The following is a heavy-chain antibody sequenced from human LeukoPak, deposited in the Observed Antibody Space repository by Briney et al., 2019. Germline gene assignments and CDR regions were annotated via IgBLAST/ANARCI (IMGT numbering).Heavy chain of an antibody. CDR3: AKARSGYDFDY. CDR1: GFTFSSYG. CDR2: IHFDGGYK. J-gene: IGHJ4*02. Sequence: GGSLRLSCAASGFTFSSYGMHWVRQAPGKGLEWVALIHFDGGYKYNADSVKGRFTISRDNSKSTLYLQMNGLTAEDTAVYYCAKARSGYDFDYWGQGTLVSASS. D-gene: IGHD5-12*01. V-gene: IGHV3-30*02.